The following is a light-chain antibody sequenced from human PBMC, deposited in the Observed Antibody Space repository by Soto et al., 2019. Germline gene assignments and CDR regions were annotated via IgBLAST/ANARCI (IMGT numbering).Light chain of an antibody. CDR2: DAS. V-gene: IGKV3-11*01. J-gene: IGKJ5*01. CDR3: QQRSNWPPKVT. Sequence: EIVLTQYPATQSLSPGGRAALSCRASQSVSSYLAWYQQKPGQAPRLLIYDASNRATGIPARFSGSGSGTDFTLTISSLEPEDFAVYYCQQRSNWPPKVTFGQGTRLETK. CDR1: QSVSSY.